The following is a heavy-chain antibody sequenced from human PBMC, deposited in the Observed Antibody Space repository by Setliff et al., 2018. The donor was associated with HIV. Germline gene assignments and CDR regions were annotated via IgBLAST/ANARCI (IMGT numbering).Heavy chain of an antibody. Sequence: PGGSLRLSCAASGFTFNSYGMHWVRQAPGKGLEWVALIWYDASKKEYAESVKGRFNILRDESKNSVYLQMNTLGAEDTAVYYCARGQFRLRPDSLDLWGQGTLVTVSS. V-gene: IGHV3-33*01. CDR2: IWYDASKK. CDR1: GFTFNSYG. D-gene: IGHD2-21*01. J-gene: IGHJ4*03. CDR3: ARGQFRLRPDSLDL.